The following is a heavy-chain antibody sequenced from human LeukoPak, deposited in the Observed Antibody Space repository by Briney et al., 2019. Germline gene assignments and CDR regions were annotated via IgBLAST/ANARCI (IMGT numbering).Heavy chain of an antibody. CDR1: GFTFSNYA. CDR3: AKDHIPNADGVFDI. CDR2: ISYDGSNK. Sequence: GGSLRPSCAASGFTFSNYAIQWVRQAPGKGLEWVAVISYDGSNKYYLDSVKGRFTISRDNSKNTVNLQMDSLRPEDTAVYYCAKDHIPNADGVFDIWGQGTMVTVSS. V-gene: IGHV3-30*18. D-gene: IGHD2-2*01. J-gene: IGHJ3*02.